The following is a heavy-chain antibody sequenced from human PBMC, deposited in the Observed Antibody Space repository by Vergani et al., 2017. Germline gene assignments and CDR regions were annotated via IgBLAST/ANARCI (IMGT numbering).Heavy chain of an antibody. CDR2: IWYDGSKT. D-gene: IGHD6-19*01. J-gene: IGHJ4*02. Sequence: QVQLVESGGGVVQPGRSLRLSCAASGFSFSSYCMHWVRQAPGKGLEWVAAIWYDGSKTYYADSVKGRFTISRDNSKDTLFLQMNSLRAEDTAVYYCARPRWGRILDIAVLGGGFNSWGQGTLVTVSS. V-gene: IGHV3-33*01. CDR3: ARPRWGRILDIAVLGGGFNS. CDR1: GFSFSSYC.